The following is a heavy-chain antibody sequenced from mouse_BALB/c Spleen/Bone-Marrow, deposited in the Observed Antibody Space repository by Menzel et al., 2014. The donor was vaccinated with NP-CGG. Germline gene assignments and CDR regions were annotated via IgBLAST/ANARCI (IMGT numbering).Heavy chain of an antibody. Sequence: EVQRVESGGGLVQPGGSLKLSCAAFGFTFSSYGMSWVRQNIDKRLELVATIKSNGGSTYYPDSVKGRFSISRDNAKNTLYLQMSSLKSEDTAMYYCTSLSSMITAAWFAYWGQGTLVTISA. V-gene: IGHV5-6-3*01. CDR3: TSLSSMITAAWFAY. CDR2: IKSNGGST. CDR1: GFTFSSYG. J-gene: IGHJ3*01. D-gene: IGHD2-4*01.